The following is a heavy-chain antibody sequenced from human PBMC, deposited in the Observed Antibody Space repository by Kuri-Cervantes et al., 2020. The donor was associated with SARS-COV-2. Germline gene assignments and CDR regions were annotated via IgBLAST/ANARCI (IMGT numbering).Heavy chain of an antibody. CDR3: ARFGSWATFSRTTGWYYFDY. Sequence: ASVKVSCKASGYTFTSYAMHWVRQAPGQRLEWMGWINAGNGNTKYSQKFQGRVTITRDTSASTAYMELSSLRSEDTAVYYCARFGSWATFSRTTGWYYFDYWGQGTLVTVSS. D-gene: IGHD1-14*01. CDR2: INAGNGNT. J-gene: IGHJ4*02. CDR1: GYTFTSYA. V-gene: IGHV1-3*01.